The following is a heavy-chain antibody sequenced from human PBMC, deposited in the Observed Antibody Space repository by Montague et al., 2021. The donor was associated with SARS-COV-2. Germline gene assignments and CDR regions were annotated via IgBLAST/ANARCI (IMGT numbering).Heavy chain of an antibody. J-gene: IGHJ4*02. CDR2: ISHSGSA. Sequence: SETLSLTCAVYGGSFIDYKWTWIRQSPGKGLEWLGQISHSGSANYTPSLKSRVTISVDTAKTQFSLKLTSVNVGDTAVYCCTRGAPGYWGQGTLVTVSS. V-gene: IGHV4-34*01. CDR1: GGSFIDYK. CDR3: TRGAPGY.